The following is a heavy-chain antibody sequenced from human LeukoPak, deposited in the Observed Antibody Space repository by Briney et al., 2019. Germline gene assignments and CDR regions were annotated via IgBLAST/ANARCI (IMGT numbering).Heavy chain of an antibody. J-gene: IGHJ6*02. V-gene: IGHV3-23*01. CDR3: AKPKAAADGEGQYYYGMDV. CDR2: ISGSGGST. Sequence: GGSLRLSCAASGFTFSSYAMSWVRQAPGKGLEWVSAISGSGGSTYYADSVKGRFTISRDNSKNTLYLQMNSLRAEDTAVYYCAKPKAAADGEGQYYYGMDVWGQGTTVTVSS. D-gene: IGHD6-13*01. CDR1: GFTFSSYA.